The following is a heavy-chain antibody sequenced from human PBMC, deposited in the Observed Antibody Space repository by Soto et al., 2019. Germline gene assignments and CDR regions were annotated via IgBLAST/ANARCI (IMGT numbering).Heavy chain of an antibody. CDR3: ARRFVTIFGVVHRFAFDI. Sequence: PGGSLRLSCAASGFTFSSYSMNWVRQAPGKGLEWVSYISSSSSTIYYADSVKGRFTISRDNAKNSLYPQMNSLRAEDTAMYYCARRFVTIFGVVHRFAFDIWGQATMVTVSS. J-gene: IGHJ3*02. V-gene: IGHV3-48*01. CDR2: ISSSSSTI. CDR1: GFTFSSYS. D-gene: IGHD3-3*01.